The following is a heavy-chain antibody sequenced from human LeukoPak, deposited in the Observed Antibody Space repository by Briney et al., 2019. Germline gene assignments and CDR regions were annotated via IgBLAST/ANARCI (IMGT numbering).Heavy chain of an antibody. V-gene: IGHV4-38-2*02. CDR2: IYHSGST. CDR3: ARGWTLKTPLGRVAGTSSRRGRYFDY. CDR1: GSSISSAYF. Sequence: SETLSLTCTVSGSSISSAYFWGWIRQPPGKGLEWIGNIYHSGSTFYNPSLKSRVTISIDTSKNQFSLKLTSVTAADTAMYYCARGWTLKTPLGRVAGTSSRRGRYFDYWGQGNLVTVSS. J-gene: IGHJ4*01. D-gene: IGHD6-19*01.